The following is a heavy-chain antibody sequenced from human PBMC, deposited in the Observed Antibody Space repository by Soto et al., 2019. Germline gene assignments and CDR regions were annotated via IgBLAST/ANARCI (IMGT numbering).Heavy chain of an antibody. J-gene: IGHJ4*02. D-gene: IGHD5-18*01. V-gene: IGHV4-39*01. CDR2: IYYIGST. Sequence: SETLSLTCTVSGGSISSSNYYWGWIRQPPGKGLEWIGSIYYIGSTYSNPSLKSRITISVDTSKNQFSLKLSSVTAADTAVYYCARGGYSYGYGPDYWGQGTLVTVSS. CDR3: ARGGYSYGYGPDY. CDR1: GGSISSSNYY.